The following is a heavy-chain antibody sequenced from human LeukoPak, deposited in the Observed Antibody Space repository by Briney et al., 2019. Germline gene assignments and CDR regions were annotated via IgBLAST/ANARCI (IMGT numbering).Heavy chain of an antibody. J-gene: IGHJ4*02. D-gene: IGHD3-10*01. Sequence: GGSLRLSCAASGFTFSTYWMHWVRQGPGKGLGWVSLINSDGSSTTYADSVKGRFTISRDNAKNTLYLQMNSLRAEDTAVYYCARVTTMAIDYWGQGTLVTVSS. CDR3: ARVTTMAIDY. V-gene: IGHV3-74*01. CDR1: GFTFSTYW. CDR2: INSDGSST.